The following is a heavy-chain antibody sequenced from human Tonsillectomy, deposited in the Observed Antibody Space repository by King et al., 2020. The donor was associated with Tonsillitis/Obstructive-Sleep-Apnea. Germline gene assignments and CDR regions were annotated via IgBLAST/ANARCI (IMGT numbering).Heavy chain of an antibody. CDR1: GYTFSGYY. D-gene: IGHD6-6*01. CDR3: ARTDKAARPNYYYGMDV. V-gene: IGHV1-2*02. J-gene: IGHJ6*02. Sequence: VQLVESGAEVKKPGASVKVSCKASGYTFSGYYMHWVRQAPGHGLEWMGWINPNSGGTNSAQKFQGRVTMTRDTSISTAYMELSSLRSDDTAVYYCARTDKAARPNYYYGMDVWGQGTTVTVSS. CDR2: INPNSGGT.